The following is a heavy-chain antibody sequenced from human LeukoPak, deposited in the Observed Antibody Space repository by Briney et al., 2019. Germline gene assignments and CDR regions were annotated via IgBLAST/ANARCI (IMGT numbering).Heavy chain of an antibody. CDR2: IKQDGSEK. Sequence: GGSLRLSCAASGFTFSSYWMSWVRQAPGKGLEWVANIKQDGSEKYYVDSVKGRFTISRDNAKNSLYLQMNSLRAEDTAVYYCARYSDGYKLVRTFDPWGQGTLVTVSS. D-gene: IGHD5-24*01. J-gene: IGHJ5*02. CDR3: ARYSDGYKLVRTFDP. CDR1: GFTFSSYW. V-gene: IGHV3-7*01.